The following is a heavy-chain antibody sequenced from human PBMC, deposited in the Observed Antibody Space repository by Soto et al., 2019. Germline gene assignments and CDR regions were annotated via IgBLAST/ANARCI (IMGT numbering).Heavy chain of an antibody. CDR2: IYPGDSDT. CDR1: GYSFSTYW. D-gene: IGHD3-22*01. V-gene: IGHV5-51*01. J-gene: IGHJ4*02. Sequence: GESLKISCQGFGYSFSTYWNGWVRQMPGKGLEWMGIIYPGDSDTRYSPSFQGQVTVSADKSISTAYLQWSSLKASDTAMYYCARIHSKTSDYWGQGTLVTVSS. CDR3: ARIHSKTSDY.